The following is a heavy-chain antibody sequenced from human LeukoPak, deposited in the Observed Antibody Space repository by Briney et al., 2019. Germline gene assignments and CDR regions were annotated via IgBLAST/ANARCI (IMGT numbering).Heavy chain of an antibody. D-gene: IGHD3-22*01. Sequence: SETLSLTCTVSGVPIGSYYWRWIRQPPGKGLVWMGYIYYSGTTNYNPSLKSRVTISVDTSKNQFSLYLSSVTAADTALYYCARSERIIMILGGAFDIWGQGAMVTVSS. CDR2: IYYSGTT. V-gene: IGHV4-59*08. J-gene: IGHJ3*02. CDR3: ARSERIIMILGGAFDI. CDR1: GVPIGSYY.